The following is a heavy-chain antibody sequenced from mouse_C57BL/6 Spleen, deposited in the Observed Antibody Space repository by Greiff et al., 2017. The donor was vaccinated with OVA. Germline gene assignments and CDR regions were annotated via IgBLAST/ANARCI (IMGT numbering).Heavy chain of an antibody. V-gene: IGHV5-16*01. CDR2: INYDGSST. D-gene: IGHD1-1*01. J-gene: IGHJ3*01. Sequence: EVKLVESEGGLVQPGSSMKLSCTASGFTFSDYYMAWVRQVPEKGLEWVANINYDGSSTYYLDSLKSRFIISRDNAKNILYLQMSSLKSEDTATYYCARDDYGSRTGFAYWGQGTLVTVSA. CDR1: GFTFSDYY. CDR3: ARDDYGSRTGFAY.